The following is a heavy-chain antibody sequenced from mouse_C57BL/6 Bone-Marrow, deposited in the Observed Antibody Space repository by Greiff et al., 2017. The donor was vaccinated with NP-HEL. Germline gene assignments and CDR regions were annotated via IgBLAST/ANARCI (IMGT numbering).Heavy chain of an antibody. CDR3: ASGQERWRFAY. J-gene: IGHJ3*01. D-gene: IGHD1-1*01. CDR2: IYPRGGNT. V-gene: IGHV1-81*01. Sequence: VQLQQSGAELARPGASVKLSCKASGYTFTSYGMSWVKQRPGQGLEWIGEIYPRGGNTYYNEKFKGKATLTADKSSSTAYMELRSLTSEDSAVYFCASGQERWRFAYWGQGTLVTVSA. CDR1: GYTFTSYG.